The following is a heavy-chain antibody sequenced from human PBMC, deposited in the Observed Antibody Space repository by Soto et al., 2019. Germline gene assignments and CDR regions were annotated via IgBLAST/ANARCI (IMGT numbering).Heavy chain of an antibody. CDR2: IWYDGSNK. D-gene: IGHD2-15*01. CDR3: ARDREGTPNDLTFDY. CDR1: GFTFSTYG. Sequence: GGSLRLSCAASGFTFSTYGMHWVRQAPGKGLEWVAVIWYDGSNKFYADSVKGRFTISRDTSKNTLYLQMNSLRAEDTAVYYCARDREGTPNDLTFDYWGQGALVTVSS. V-gene: IGHV3-33*01. J-gene: IGHJ4*02.